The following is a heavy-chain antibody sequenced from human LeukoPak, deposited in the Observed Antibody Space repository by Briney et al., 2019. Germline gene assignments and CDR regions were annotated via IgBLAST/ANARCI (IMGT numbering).Heavy chain of an antibody. CDR1: GVTVGTNS. D-gene: IGHD2-21*01. Sequence: TGGSLRLSCAASGVTVGTNSMSWARQSPGKGLEWVSVIYSGGSTYKADSVNGRFTVSRDNSRNTLFHQMNNLRAEDTALYFCASAREYCGSAECYEYFQHWGQGTLVIVSS. V-gene: IGHV3-53*01. CDR2: IYSGGST. CDR3: ASAREYCGSAECYEYFQH. J-gene: IGHJ1*01.